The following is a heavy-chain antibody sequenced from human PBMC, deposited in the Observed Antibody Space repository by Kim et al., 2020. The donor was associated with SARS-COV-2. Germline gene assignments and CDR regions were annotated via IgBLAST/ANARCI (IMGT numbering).Heavy chain of an antibody. V-gene: IGHV4-31*03. D-gene: IGHD3-3*01. J-gene: IGHJ3*02. CDR1: GGSISSGGYY. Sequence: SETLSLTCTVSGGSISSGGYYWSWIRQHPGKGLEWIGYIYYSGCTYYNPSLKSRVTISVAKSKNQFSLKLSSVTAADTAVYYCARGEMIFGVVTYAFDIWGQGTMVTVSS. CDR3: ARGEMIFGVVTYAFDI. CDR2: IYYSGCT.